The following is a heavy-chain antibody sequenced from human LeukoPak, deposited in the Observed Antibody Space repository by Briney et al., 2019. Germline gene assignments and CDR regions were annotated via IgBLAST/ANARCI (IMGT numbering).Heavy chain of an antibody. Sequence: GGSLRLSCAASGFTFSNVWMSWFRQAPGKGLERVGRIKSKSEGGTTDYAAPVQGRFTISRDDSKNTLSLQMNSLEIEDTAVYYCATFEPGSRAKGFDHWGQGNLVIVSS. CDR3: ATFEPGSRAKGFDH. CDR1: GFTFSNVW. J-gene: IGHJ4*02. D-gene: IGHD3-10*01. V-gene: IGHV3-15*01. CDR2: IKSKSEGGTT.